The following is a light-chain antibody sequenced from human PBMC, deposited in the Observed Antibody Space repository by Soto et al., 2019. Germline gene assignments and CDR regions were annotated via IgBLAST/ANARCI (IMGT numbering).Light chain of an antibody. V-gene: IGKV1-5*01. CDR3: QQYNNWPRT. CDR2: DAS. J-gene: IGKJ5*01. CDR1: ENIKNW. Sequence: DIQMTQSPSTLSASVGDRATITCRASENIKNWLAWYQQTAGKAPKVLISDASRLEAGVPARFSGSGSGTEFTLTISSLQSEDFAVYYCQQYNNWPRTFGQGTRLEIK.